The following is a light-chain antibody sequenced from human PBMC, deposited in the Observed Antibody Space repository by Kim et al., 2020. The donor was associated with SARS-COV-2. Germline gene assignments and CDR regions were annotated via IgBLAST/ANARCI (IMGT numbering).Light chain of an antibody. V-gene: IGKV1-9*01. CDR1: QDVSSY. Sequence: GDRVTITCRASQDVSSYLAWYQQKPGRAPKLLIYTTSTLQSGVPSRFSGSGSGTEFTLTISSLHPEDFVTYFCQQLNSYPYTFGQGTKLEI. J-gene: IGKJ2*01. CDR2: TTS. CDR3: QQLNSYPYT.